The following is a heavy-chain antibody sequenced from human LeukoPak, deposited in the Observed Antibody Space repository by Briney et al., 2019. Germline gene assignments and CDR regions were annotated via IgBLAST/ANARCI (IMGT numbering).Heavy chain of an antibody. J-gene: IGHJ6*02. CDR3: ATPTPTISWNYYYYGMDV. CDR2: FDPEDGET. D-gene: IGHD2-15*01. Sequence: GASVKVSCKVSGYTLTELSMHWVRQAPGKGLEWMGGFDPEDGETIYAQKFQGRVTMTEDTSTDTAYMELSSLRSEDTAVYHCATPTPTISWNYYYYGMDVWRQGTTATVSS. V-gene: IGHV1-24*01. CDR1: GYTLTELS.